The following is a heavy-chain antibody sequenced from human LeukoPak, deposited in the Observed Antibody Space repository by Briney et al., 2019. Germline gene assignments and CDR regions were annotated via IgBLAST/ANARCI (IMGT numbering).Heavy chain of an antibody. Sequence: GGSLRLSCAASGFTFSSYAMSWVRQAPGKGLEWVSAISGSGGSTYYADSVKGRFTISRDNSKNTLYLRMNSLRAEDTAVYYCAKVRDDFWSGYYIEGISVFDYWGQGTLVTVSS. CDR3: AKVRDDFWSGYYIEGISVFDY. D-gene: IGHD3-3*01. CDR2: ISGSGGST. V-gene: IGHV3-23*01. J-gene: IGHJ4*02. CDR1: GFTFSSYA.